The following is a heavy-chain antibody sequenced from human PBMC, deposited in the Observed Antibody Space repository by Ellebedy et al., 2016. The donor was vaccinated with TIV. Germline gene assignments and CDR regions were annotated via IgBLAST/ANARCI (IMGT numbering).Heavy chain of an antibody. J-gene: IGHJ3*02. V-gene: IGHV4-4*07. CDR1: GGSLSTYS. D-gene: IGHD2-2*01. CDR2: IFTSGST. Sequence: MPSETLSLTCTVSGGSLSTYSWSWFRQPAGKGLEWIGRIFTSGSTNYNSSLKSRVTMSVDTSKDQFSLKLSSVTAADTAVYYCARDLGRFQLPRGASDNWGQGTMVTVSS. CDR3: ARDLGRFQLPRGASDN.